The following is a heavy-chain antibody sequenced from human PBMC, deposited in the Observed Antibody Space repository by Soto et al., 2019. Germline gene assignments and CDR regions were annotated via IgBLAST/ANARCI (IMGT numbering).Heavy chain of an antibody. J-gene: IGHJ4*02. D-gene: IGHD3-22*01. V-gene: IGHV1-69*13. Sequence: GASVKVSCKASGGTFSSYAISWVRQAPGQGLEWMGGIIPIFGTANYAQKFQGGVTITADESTSTAYMELSSLRSEDTAVYYCARGKYYYDSSDFWGQGTLVTVSS. CDR2: IIPIFGTA. CDR3: ARGKYYYDSSDF. CDR1: GGTFSSYA.